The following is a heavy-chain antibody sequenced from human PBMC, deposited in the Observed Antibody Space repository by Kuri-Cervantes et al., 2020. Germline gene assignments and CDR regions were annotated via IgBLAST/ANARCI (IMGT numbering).Heavy chain of an antibody. Sequence: GESLKISCAASGFTFSSYAMSWVRQAPGKGLEWVSAISGSGGSTYYADSVKGRFTISRDNSKNTLYLQMNSLRAEDTAVYYCAKEFGYYDSSGYYSFDAFDIWGQGTMVTVSS. J-gene: IGHJ3*02. CDR2: ISGSGGST. CDR3: AKEFGYYDSSGYYSFDAFDI. CDR1: GFTFSSYA. V-gene: IGHV3-23*01. D-gene: IGHD3-22*01.